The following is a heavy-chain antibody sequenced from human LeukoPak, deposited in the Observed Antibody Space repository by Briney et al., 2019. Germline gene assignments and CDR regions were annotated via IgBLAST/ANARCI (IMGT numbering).Heavy chain of an antibody. J-gene: IGHJ1*01. Sequence: SETLSLICIVSGGPIRGTSYYWGWIRQSPGKGLEWIGSVSYSGSPYYNPSLKSRVAISIDTSKNLFSLELTSVTAADTAVYYCARPLTGYSNTFVYWGQGTMVTVSS. CDR3: ARPLTGYSNTFVY. V-gene: IGHV4-39*01. D-gene: IGHD4-11*01. CDR2: VSYSGSP. CDR1: GGPIRGTSYY.